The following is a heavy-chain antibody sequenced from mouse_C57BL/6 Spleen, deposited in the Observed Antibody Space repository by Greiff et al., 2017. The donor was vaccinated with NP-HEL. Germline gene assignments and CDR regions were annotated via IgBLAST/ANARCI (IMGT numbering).Heavy chain of an antibody. V-gene: IGHV1-81*01. CDR2: IYPRSGNT. CDR1: GYTFTSYG. D-gene: IGHD2-10*02. J-gene: IGHJ2*01. Sequence: QVQLQQSGAELARPGASVKLSCKASGYTFTSYGISWVKQRTGQGLEWIGEIYPRSGNTYYNEKFKGKATLTADKSSSTAYMELRSLTSDDSAVYFCAKGYGNYFDYWGKGTTLTVSS. CDR3: AKGYGNYFDY.